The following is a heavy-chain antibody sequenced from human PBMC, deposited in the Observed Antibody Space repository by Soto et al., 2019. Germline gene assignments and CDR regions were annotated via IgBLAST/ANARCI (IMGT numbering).Heavy chain of an antibody. V-gene: IGHV3-73*02. CDR3: ARLWSEREPNFDS. CDR1: GYTFSDSA. J-gene: IGHJ4*02. CDR2: IRSKANSYAT. D-gene: IGHD1-26*01. Sequence: EVQLVESGGGLDQPGGSLKLSCAASGYTFSDSAMHWVRQASGKGLEWVGRIRSKANSYATVYAASVKGRFTISRDDSKNTAYLQMNSLKTEDTAVYYCARLWSEREPNFDSWGQGTLVSVSS.